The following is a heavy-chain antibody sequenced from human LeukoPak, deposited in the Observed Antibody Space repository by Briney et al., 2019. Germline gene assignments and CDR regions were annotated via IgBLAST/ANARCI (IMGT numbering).Heavy chain of an antibody. D-gene: IGHD6-19*01. J-gene: IGHJ6*03. CDR3: ARGGGWYRGTYYYMDV. CDR2: IYYSGST. V-gene: IGHV4-59*11. CDR1: GGSISSHY. Sequence: PSETLSLTCTVSGGSISSHYWSWIRQPPGKGLEWIGYIYYSGSTNYNPSLKSRVTISVDTSKNQFSLKLNSVTAADTAVYYCARGGGWYRGTYYYMDVWGKGTTVTVSS.